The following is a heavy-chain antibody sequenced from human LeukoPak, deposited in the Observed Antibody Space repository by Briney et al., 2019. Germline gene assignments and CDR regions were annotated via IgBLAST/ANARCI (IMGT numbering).Heavy chain of an antibody. Sequence: GGSLRLSCATSGFTFSNYGMHWVRQAPGKGLEWVAVISYDGSNKYYADSVKGRFTIFRDNSKNTLYLQMNSLRPEDAAVYYCANLPLWGQGTLVTVSS. CDR2: ISYDGSNK. CDR3: ANLPL. J-gene: IGHJ4*02. CDR1: GFTFSNYG. V-gene: IGHV3-30*18.